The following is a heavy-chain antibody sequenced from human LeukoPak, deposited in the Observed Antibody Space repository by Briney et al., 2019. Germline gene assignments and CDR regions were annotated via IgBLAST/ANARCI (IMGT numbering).Heavy chain of an antibody. V-gene: IGHV4-34*01. CDR2: INHSGST. D-gene: IGHD6-6*01. J-gene: IGHJ4*02. Sequence: SETLSLTCAVYGGSFSGYYWSWIRQPPGKGLEWIGEINHSGSTNYNPSLKSRVTISVDTSKNQFSLKLSSVTAADTAVYYCARRRGSSWRFDYWGQGTLVTVSS. CDR3: ARRRGSSWRFDY. CDR1: GGSFSGYY.